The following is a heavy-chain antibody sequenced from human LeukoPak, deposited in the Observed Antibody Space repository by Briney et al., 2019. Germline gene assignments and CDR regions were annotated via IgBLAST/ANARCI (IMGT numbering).Heavy chain of an antibody. CDR1: GYTFTGYC. CDR3: ARDLTRIAAAARRPPYLNY. V-gene: IGHV1-2*02. CDR2: INPNSGGT. J-gene: IGHJ4*02. D-gene: IGHD6-13*01. Sequence: EASVKVSCKASGYTFTGYCMHWVRQAPGQGLEWMGWINPNSGGTNYAQKFQGRVTMTRDTSIGTAYMELSRLRSDDTAVYYCARDLTRIAAAARRPPYLNYWGQGTLVTVSS.